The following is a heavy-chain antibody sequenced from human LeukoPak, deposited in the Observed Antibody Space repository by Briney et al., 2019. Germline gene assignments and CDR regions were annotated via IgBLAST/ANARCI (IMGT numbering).Heavy chain of an antibody. V-gene: IGHV1-46*01. CDR1: GYTFTSYY. D-gene: IGHD1-26*01. CDR3: ARDNSVGDNAWWFDP. Sequence: ASVKVSCKASGYTFTSYYMHWVRQAPGQGLEWMGIINPSGGSTSYAQKFQGRVTMTRDMSASTVYMELSSLRSEDTAVYYCARDNSVGDNAWWFDPWGQGTLVTVSS. J-gene: IGHJ5*02. CDR2: INPSGGST.